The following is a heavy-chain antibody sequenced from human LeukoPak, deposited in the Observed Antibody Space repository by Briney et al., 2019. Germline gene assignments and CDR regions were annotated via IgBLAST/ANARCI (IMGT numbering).Heavy chain of an antibody. CDR3: ARDEGGSYYLDY. Sequence: GGSLRLSCAASGFTFSSYAMSWVRQAPGKGLEWVSAISGSGGSTYYADSVKGRFTISRDNSKNTLYLQMNSLRAEDTAVYYCARDEGGSYYLDYWGQGTLVTVSS. J-gene: IGHJ4*02. CDR2: ISGSGGST. CDR1: GFTFSSYA. D-gene: IGHD1-26*01. V-gene: IGHV3-23*01.